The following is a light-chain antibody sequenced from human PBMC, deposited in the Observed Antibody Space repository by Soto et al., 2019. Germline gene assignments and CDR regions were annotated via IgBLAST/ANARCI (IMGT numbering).Light chain of an antibody. J-gene: IGKJ3*01. CDR2: AAS. V-gene: IGKV1-27*01. CDR3: QKYNSAPRT. Sequence: DIQMTQSPSSLSASVGDRVTITCRASQGISNYLAWYQQKPGKVPKLQIYAASTLQSGVPSRFSGSGSGTDFTLTISGLQPEDVATYYCQKYNSAPRTFGPGTKVDIK. CDR1: QGISNY.